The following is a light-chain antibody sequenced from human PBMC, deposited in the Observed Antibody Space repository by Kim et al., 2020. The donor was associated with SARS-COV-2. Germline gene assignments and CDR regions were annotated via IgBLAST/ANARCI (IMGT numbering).Light chain of an antibody. CDR3: SSYTSSSTWV. CDR1: SSDVDGYNY. J-gene: IGLJ3*02. V-gene: IGLV2-14*03. CDR2: DVS. Sequence: GQSITSSCTGTSSDVDGYNYVAWYQQHPGKAPKLMIYDVSNRPSGVPNRFSGSKSGNTASPTISGLQAEDEADYYCSSYTSSSTWVFGGGTQLTVL.